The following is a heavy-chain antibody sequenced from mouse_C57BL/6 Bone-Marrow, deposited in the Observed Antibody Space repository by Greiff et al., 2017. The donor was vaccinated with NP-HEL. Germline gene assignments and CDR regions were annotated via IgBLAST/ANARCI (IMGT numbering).Heavy chain of an antibody. D-gene: IGHD2-5*01. CDR2: INPYNGGT. Sequence: VQLQQSGPVLVKPGASVKMSCKASGYTFTDYYMNWVKQSHGKSLEWIGVINPYNGGTSYNQKFKGKATLTVDKSSSTAYMELNSLTSEDSAVYYCARTGDSNYVDYAMDYWGQGTSVTVSS. CDR3: ARTGDSNYVDYAMDY. V-gene: IGHV1-19*01. J-gene: IGHJ4*01. CDR1: GYTFTDYY.